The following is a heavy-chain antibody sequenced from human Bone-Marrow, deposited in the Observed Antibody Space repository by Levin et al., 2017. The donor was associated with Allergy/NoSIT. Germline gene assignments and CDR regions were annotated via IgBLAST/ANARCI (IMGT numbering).Heavy chain of an antibody. V-gene: IGHV1-18*01. CDR2: ISAYNGNT. Sequence: ASVKVSCKASGYTFTSYGISWVRQAPGQGLEWMGWISAYNGNTNYAQKLQGRVTMTTDTSTSTAYMELRSLRSDDTAVYYCARGQYCTNGVCYSDYWGQGTLVTVSS. J-gene: IGHJ4*02. CDR3: ARGQYCTNGVCYSDY. D-gene: IGHD2-8*01. CDR1: GYTFTSYG.